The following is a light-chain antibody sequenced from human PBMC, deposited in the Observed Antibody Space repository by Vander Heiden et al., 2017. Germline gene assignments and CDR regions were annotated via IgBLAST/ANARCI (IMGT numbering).Light chain of an antibody. CDR1: SSNIGAGFD. J-gene: IGLJ2*01. CDR3: QSYDSSLSGARI. V-gene: IGLV1-40*01. Sequence: QSVLTQPPSVSGAPGQTVTISCTGSSSNIGAGFDVHWYQQLPGTAPKLLISGYSNRPSGVLDRFSASKSGTSASLAITGLQPEDEADYYCQSYDSSLSGARIFGGGTKLSVL. CDR2: GYS.